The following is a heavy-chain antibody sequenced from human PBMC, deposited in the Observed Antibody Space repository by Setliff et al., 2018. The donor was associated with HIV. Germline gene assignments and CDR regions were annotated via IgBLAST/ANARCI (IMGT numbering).Heavy chain of an antibody. Sequence: KPSETLSLTCAVSGDSVSGYYWSWIRQPAGRGLEWIGRVHNSAGSNYNPSLKSRVTMSVDTAKNQLSLKLTAVSAADTAVYYCARDRIEVLADSPHDVFDIWGRGIRGTVSS. CDR2: VHNSAGS. V-gene: IGHV4-4*07. CDR1: GDSVSGYY. J-gene: IGHJ3*02. CDR3: ARDRIEVLADSPHDVFDI. D-gene: IGHD3-22*01.